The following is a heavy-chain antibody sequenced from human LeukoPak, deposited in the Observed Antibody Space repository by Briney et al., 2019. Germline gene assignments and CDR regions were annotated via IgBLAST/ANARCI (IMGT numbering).Heavy chain of an antibody. CDR1: GGSISSSSYY. D-gene: IGHD3-22*01. J-gene: IGHJ2*01. CDR3: ARGVTMIVVVIHDWYFDL. V-gene: IGHV4-39*01. CDR2: IYYSGRT. Sequence: PSEALSLTCTVSGGSISSSSYYWGWIRQPPGKGLEWIVNIYYSGRTYYNPSLKSRVTISVDTPKNQFSLKLSSVTAADTAVYYRARGVTMIVVVIHDWYFDLWGRGTLVTVSS.